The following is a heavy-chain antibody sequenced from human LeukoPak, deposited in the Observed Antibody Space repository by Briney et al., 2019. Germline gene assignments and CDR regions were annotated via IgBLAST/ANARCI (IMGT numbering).Heavy chain of an antibody. Sequence: GGSLRLSCAASGFTFSSYAMSWVRQAPGKGLEWVSSISGSGDSTYDADFVQGRFTISRDNSKNTLYLEMNNPRAGDTAIYYCARGSYPNWFDPWGQGTVVTVSS. D-gene: IGHD3-16*02. CDR2: ISGSGDST. V-gene: IGHV3-23*01. J-gene: IGHJ5*02. CDR1: GFTFSSYA. CDR3: ARGSYPNWFDP.